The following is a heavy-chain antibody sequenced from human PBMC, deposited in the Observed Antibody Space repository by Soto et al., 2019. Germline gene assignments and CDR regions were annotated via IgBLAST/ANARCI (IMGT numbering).Heavy chain of an antibody. CDR1: GYTFTSYA. CDR2: INAGNGNT. D-gene: IGHD6-13*01. J-gene: IGHJ6*02. CDR3: PSSHISAAPSGRDV. Sequence: QVQLVQSGAEVKKPGASVKVSCKASGYTFTSYAMHWVRQAPGQRLEWMGWINAGNGNTKYSQKFQGRVTITRDTPASTPYMELSGLKSEDPAVYSWPSSHISAAPSGRDVWGQGTTVTVSS. V-gene: IGHV1-3*01.